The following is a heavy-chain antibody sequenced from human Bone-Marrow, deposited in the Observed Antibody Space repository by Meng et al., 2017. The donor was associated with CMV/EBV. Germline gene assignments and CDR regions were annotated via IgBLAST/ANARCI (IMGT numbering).Heavy chain of an antibody. CDR3: ATGPTHENFDF. CDR2: ISPYNGDT. CDR1: EYTFTSYG. D-gene: IGHD2/OR15-2a*01. Sequence: ASVKVSCKASEYTFTSYGINWLRQAPGQGLEWMGWISPYNGDTNYAPSLQARVTPTADTSTSTAYMDLRSLRSDDTAAYYCATGPTHENFDFWGQGTLVTVSS. V-gene: IGHV1-18*01. J-gene: IGHJ4*02.